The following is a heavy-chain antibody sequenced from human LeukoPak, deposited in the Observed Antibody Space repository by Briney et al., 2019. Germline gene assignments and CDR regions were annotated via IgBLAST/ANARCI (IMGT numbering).Heavy chain of an antibody. CDR3: AKRYSSGWYNWFDP. D-gene: IGHD6-19*01. V-gene: IGHV3-23*01. Sequence: GGSLRLSCATSGFIFSSYDMSWARQAPGKGLEWVSAISGSGGSTYYADSVKGQFTISRDNSKNTLYLQMNSLRAEDTAVYYCAKRYSSGWYNWFDPWGQGTLVTVSS. CDR2: ISGSGGST. J-gene: IGHJ5*02. CDR1: GFIFSSYD.